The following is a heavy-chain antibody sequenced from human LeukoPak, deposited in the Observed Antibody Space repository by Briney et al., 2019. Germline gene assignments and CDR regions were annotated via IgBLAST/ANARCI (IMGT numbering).Heavy chain of an antibody. CDR2: IRYDGSNK. V-gene: IGHV3-30*02. CDR1: GFTFSSYG. CDR3: AKFHHDYGDYPSYDY. Sequence: PGGSLRLSCAASGFTFSSYGMHWVRQAPGKGLEWVAFIRYDGSNKYYADSVKGRFTISRDNSKNTLYLQMNSLRAEDTAVYYCAKFHHDYGDYPSYDYWGQGTLVTVSS. D-gene: IGHD4-17*01. J-gene: IGHJ4*02.